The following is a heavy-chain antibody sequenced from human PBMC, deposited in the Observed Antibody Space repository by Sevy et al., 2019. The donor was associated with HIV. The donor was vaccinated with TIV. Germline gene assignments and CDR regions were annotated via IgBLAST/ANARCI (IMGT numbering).Heavy chain of an antibody. CDR1: GGSITSSSYY. CDR3: ARPLPNASGAFDI. CDR2: TYYSGST. V-gene: IGHV4-39*01. J-gene: IGHJ3*02. Sequence: SETLSLTCTVSGGSITSSSYYWGWIRQPPGKGLEGIGSTYYSGSTYYNPSLKSRVTISVDTSKTQFSLRLSSVTAADTAVYYCARPLPNASGAFDIWGQGTMVTVSS. D-gene: IGHD2-2*01.